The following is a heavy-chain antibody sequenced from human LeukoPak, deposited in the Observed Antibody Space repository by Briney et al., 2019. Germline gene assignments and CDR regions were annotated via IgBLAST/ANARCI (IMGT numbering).Heavy chain of an antibody. J-gene: IGHJ4*02. CDR1: GFTFSSYS. D-gene: IGHD4-4*01. V-gene: IGHV3-48*01. CDR3: AKVLKSSNYEYYFDY. Sequence: GGSLRLSCAASGFTFSSYSMNWVRQAPGKGLEWVSYISSSSSTIYYADSVKGRFTISRDNAKNTLYLQMNSLRAEDTAVYYCAKVLKSSNYEYYFDYWGQGTLVTVSS. CDR2: ISSSSSTI.